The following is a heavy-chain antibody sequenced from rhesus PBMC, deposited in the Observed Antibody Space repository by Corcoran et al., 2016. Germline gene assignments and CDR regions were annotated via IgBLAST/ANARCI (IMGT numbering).Heavy chain of an antibody. Sequence: QVQLVQSGAEVKKPGASVKLSCKASGYTFTSYYINWVRQAPGQVLEWMGWMNPSTGNTGYGQKVQGRVTMTRDTSTSTAYMELSSLRSEDTAVYYCTRDAIAAYWFDYWGQGVLVTVSS. D-gene: IGHD6-31*01. CDR2: MNPSTGNT. CDR1: GYTFTSYY. V-gene: IGHV1S9*01. CDR3: TRDAIAAYWFDY. J-gene: IGHJ4*01.